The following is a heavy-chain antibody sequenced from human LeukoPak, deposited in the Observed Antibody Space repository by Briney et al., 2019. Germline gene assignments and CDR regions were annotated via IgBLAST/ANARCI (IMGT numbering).Heavy chain of an antibody. CDR1: GFNFYIYA. CDR2: VSDSDTNT. V-gene: IGHV3-23*01. D-gene: IGHD1-14*01. Sequence: GGSLRLSCAASGFNFYIYAMTWVRQAPGKGLEWVSSVSDSDTNTYYADSVKGRFTISRDNSKNTLSLQMSSLRADDTAVYYCARYNTGRSDYWGQGTLVTVSS. J-gene: IGHJ4*01. CDR3: ARYNTGRSDY.